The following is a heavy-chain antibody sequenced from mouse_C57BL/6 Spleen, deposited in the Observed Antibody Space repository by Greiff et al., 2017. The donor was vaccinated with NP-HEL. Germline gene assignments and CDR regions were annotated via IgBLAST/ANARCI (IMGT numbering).Heavy chain of an antibody. CDR2: IDPEDGDT. D-gene: IGHD1-1*01. CDR3: TTSLITTVVARGFAY. V-gene: IGHV14-1*01. J-gene: IGHJ3*01. Sequence: VQLKQSGAELVRPGASVKLSCTASGFNINDYYMHWVKQRPEQGLEWIGRIDPEDGDTEYAPKFQGKATMTADTSSNTAYLQLSSLTSEDTAVYYCTTSLITTVVARGFAYWGQGTLGTVSA. CDR1: GFNINDYY.